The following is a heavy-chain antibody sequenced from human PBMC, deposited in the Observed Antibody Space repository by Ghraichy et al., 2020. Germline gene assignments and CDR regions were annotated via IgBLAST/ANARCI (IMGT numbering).Heavy chain of an antibody. CDR2: MNPNSGNT. V-gene: IGHV1-8*01. J-gene: IGHJ4*02. D-gene: IGHD4-17*01. CDR3: ARSHDYGDYGAGDY. Sequence: ASVKVSCKASGYTFTSYDINWVRQATGQGLEWMGWMNPNSGNTGYAQKFQGRVTMTRNTSISTAYMELSSLRSEDTAVYYCARSHDYGDYGAGDYWGQGTLVTVSS. CDR1: GYTFTSYD.